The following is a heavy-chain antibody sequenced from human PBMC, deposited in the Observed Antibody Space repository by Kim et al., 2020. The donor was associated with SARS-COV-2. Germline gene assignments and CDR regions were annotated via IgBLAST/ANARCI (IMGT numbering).Heavy chain of an antibody. CDR1: GYTFTKYT. D-gene: IGHD3-16*02. CDR2: LNTDPGNP. Sequence: ASLKVSCKPSGYTFTKYTINWVRQAPGQVLSWMVFLNTDPGNPTYAQGFTGRFVFSLYPSVITAYLQINSLPSEDPSLYYFSRVIFLSYRYPDYCVQGT. CDR3: SRVIFLSYRYPDY. V-gene: IGHV7-4-1*02. J-gene: IGHJ4*02.